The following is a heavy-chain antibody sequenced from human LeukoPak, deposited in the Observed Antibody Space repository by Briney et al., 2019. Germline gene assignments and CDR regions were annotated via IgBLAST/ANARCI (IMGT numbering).Heavy chain of an antibody. CDR3: ARDSGNGMDV. Sequence: GGSLRLSCAASGFTFSSYGMHWVRQAPGKGLGWVAVIWYDGSNKYYADSVKGRFTISRDNSKNTLYLQMNSLRAEDTAVYYCARDSGNGMDVWGQGTTVTVSS. D-gene: IGHD3-10*01. V-gene: IGHV3-33*01. CDR1: GFTFSSYG. J-gene: IGHJ6*02. CDR2: IWYDGSNK.